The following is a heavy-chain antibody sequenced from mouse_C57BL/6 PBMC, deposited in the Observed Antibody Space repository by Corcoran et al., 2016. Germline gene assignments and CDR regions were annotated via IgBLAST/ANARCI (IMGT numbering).Heavy chain of an antibody. V-gene: IGHV9-3*01. CDR3: AFSTTGKRYFDV. CDR1: GYTFTTYG. J-gene: IGHJ1*03. CDR2: INTYSGVP. D-gene: IGHD1-1*01. Sequence: QIQLVQSGPELKKPGETVKISCKASGYTFTTYGMSWVKQAPGKGLKWMGWINTYSGVPTYADDVKGRFAFSLETSASTAYLQINNLNNEDTATYFGAFSTTGKRYFDVCGTGTTVTVSS.